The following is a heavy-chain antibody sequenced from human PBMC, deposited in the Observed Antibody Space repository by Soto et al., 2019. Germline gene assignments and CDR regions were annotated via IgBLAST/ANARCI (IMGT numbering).Heavy chain of an antibody. CDR3: AREGDGSGFFSDF. CDR1: GFTFSDYN. D-gene: IGHD3-22*01. V-gene: IGHV3-48*01. J-gene: IGHJ4*02. CDR2: IRGRSNTI. Sequence: EVQLVESGGGLVQPGGPLRLSCVASGFTFSDYNMNWVRQAPGKGLEWVSFIRGRSNTIYYADSVKGRFTISRDNAKNSLYLLMNSLRAEDTAVYYCAREGDGSGFFSDFWGQGTLVTVSS.